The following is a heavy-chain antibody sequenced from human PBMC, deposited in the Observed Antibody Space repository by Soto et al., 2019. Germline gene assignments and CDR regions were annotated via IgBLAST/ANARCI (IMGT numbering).Heavy chain of an antibody. V-gene: IGHV1-69*06. Sequence: SVQVSCKASGGTFSNYAINWVRQAPGQGLEWLGGIIPLFGTPNYAQKFQVRVTFTAPKSTSTAYMELRSLRSDDTAVYYCARGWETVGTTTPFAYWGQGTLVTVSS. J-gene: IGHJ4*02. CDR2: IIPLFGTP. CDR1: GGTFSNYA. CDR3: ARGWETVGTTTPFAY. D-gene: IGHD1-26*01.